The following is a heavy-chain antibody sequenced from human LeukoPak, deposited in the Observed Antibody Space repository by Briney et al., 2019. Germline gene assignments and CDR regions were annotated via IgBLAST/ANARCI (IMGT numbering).Heavy chain of an antibody. J-gene: IGHJ4*02. CDR3: AKHPAVGDYFDF. D-gene: IGHD1-26*01. CDR1: GFTVSSNY. CDR2: IYSGGST. V-gene: IGHV3-66*04. Sequence: GGSLRLSCAASGFTVSSNYMSWVRQAPGKGLEWVSVIYSGGSTYYADSVKGRFTISRDNSKNTLYLQMKSLRAEDTAVYYCAKHPAVGDYFDFWGQGTLVTVSS.